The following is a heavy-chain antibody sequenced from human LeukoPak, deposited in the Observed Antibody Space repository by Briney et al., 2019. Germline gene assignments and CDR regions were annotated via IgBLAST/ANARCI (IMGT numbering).Heavy chain of an antibody. V-gene: IGHV3-21*01. CDR1: GFTFSTYY. Sequence: GGSLRLSCAASGFTFSTYYMNWVRQAPGKGLEWVSFITGSSSYIYYTDSVKGRFTISRDNAKNSLFLQMNSLRDEDTAVYYCASGFSSSPYFDYWGQGTLATVSS. CDR2: ITGSSSYI. CDR3: ASGFSSSPYFDY. J-gene: IGHJ4*02. D-gene: IGHD6-6*01.